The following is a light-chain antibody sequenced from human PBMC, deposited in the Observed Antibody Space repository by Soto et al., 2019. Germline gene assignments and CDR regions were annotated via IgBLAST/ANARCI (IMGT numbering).Light chain of an antibody. CDR2: KAS. Sequence: DIQMTQSPSTLSASVGDRVTITCRASQSISSWLAWYKQKPGKAPKLLIYKASSLESGVPSRFSGSGSGTEFTLTISSLQPDDFATYYCQQYNSYSWTLGQGTKVEIK. CDR3: QQYNSYSWT. CDR1: QSISSW. J-gene: IGKJ1*01. V-gene: IGKV1-5*03.